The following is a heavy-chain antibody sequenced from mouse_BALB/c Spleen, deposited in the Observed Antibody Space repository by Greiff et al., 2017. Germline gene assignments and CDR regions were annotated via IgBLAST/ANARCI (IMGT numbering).Heavy chain of an antibody. CDR1: GYTFTSYW. Sequence: VQLQESGAELAKPGASVKMSCKASGYTFTSYWMHWVKQRPGQGLEWIGYINPSTGYTEYNQKFKDKATLTADKSSSTAYMQLSSLTSEDSAVYYCASPYDGYFAYWGQGTLVTVSA. V-gene: IGHV1-7*01. D-gene: IGHD2-3*01. CDR2: INPSTGYT. CDR3: ASPYDGYFAY. J-gene: IGHJ3*01.